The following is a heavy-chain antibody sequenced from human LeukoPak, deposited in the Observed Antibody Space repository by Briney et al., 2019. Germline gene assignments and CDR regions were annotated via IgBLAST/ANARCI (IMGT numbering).Heavy chain of an antibody. CDR2: IRSKAYGGTT. D-gene: IGHD4-23*01. Sequence: LSLTCAVYGGSFSGYYWSWIRQPPGKGLEWVGFIRSKAYGGTTEYAASVKGRFIISRDDSKSIAYLQMTSLKTEDTAVYYCTSDYGGNMGYYYYYYMDVWGKGTTVTISS. J-gene: IGHJ6*03. CDR3: TSDYGGNMGYYYYYYMDV. CDR1: GGSFSGYY. V-gene: IGHV3-49*03.